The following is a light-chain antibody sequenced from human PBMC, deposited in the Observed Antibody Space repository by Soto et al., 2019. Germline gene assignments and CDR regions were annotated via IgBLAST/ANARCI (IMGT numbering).Light chain of an antibody. Sequence: EIQMTQSASSVSATVGGGVTITGRASQGISTWLAWYQQNAGKAPNLLIYGASNLHSGVPSRFRGSGSGTNFTLTISSLKPEDFETYYCQQANTFPLTFGQGTRLEIK. CDR2: GAS. CDR3: QQANTFPLT. V-gene: IGKV1-12*01. J-gene: IGKJ5*01. CDR1: QGISTW.